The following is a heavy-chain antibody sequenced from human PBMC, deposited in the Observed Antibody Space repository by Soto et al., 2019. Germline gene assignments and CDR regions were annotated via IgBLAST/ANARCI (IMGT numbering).Heavy chain of an antibody. D-gene: IGHD3-22*01. V-gene: IGHV3-73*01. CDR2: IRSKVNNYAT. CDR3: TRLESYDSGVYLFTTLDY. Sequence: GGSLRLSCAASGFTFSGSDIHWVRQASGKGLEWIGRIRSKVNNYATAYAASVKGRFTISRDDSQNTAYLQMDSLKTEDTAVYYCTRLESYDSGVYLFTTLDYWGQGTLVTVSS. J-gene: IGHJ4*02. CDR1: GFTFSGSD.